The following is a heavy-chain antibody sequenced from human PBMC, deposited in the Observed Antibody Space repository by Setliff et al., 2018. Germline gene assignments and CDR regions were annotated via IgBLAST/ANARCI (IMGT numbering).Heavy chain of an antibody. J-gene: IGHJ6*02. CDR3: ARDGSNYYDSSGYYVLGFMDV. V-gene: IGHV1-8*01. CDR1: GYTFISYD. CDR2: MNPNSGNT. Sequence: ASVKVSCKASGYTFISYDINWVRQATGQGLEWMGWMNPNSGNTGYAQKFQGRVTMTRNTSISTAYMELSSLRSEDTAVYYCARDGSNYYDSSGYYVLGFMDVWGQGTTVTVSS. D-gene: IGHD3-22*01.